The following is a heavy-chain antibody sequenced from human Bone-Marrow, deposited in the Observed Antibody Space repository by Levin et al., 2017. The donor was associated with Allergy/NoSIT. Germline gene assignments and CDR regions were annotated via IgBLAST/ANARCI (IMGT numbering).Heavy chain of an antibody. CDR3: ALRGYSSGGDFDY. Sequence: GESLKISCKASGYTFTSYAMHWVRQAPGQRLEWMGWINAGNGNTKYSQKFQGRVTITRDTSASTAYMELSSLRSEDTAVYYCALRGYSSGGDFDYWGQGTLVTVSS. CDR2: INAGNGNT. V-gene: IGHV1-3*01. CDR1: GYTFTSYA. D-gene: IGHD6-19*01. J-gene: IGHJ4*02.